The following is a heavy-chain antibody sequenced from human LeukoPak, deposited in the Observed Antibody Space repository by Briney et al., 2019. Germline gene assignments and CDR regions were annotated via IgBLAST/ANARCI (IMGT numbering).Heavy chain of an antibody. CDR2: IYPGDSDT. D-gene: IGHD3-9*01. J-gene: IGHJ6*04. V-gene: IGHV5-51*01. Sequence: HGESLKISCKGSGYSFTSYWIGWVRQMPGKGLEWMGIIYPGDSDTRYSPSFQGQVTISADKSISTAYLQWSSLKASDTAMYYCARQLAYYDILTGYPSYGMDVWGKGTTVTVSS. CDR3: ARQLAYYDILTGYPSYGMDV. CDR1: GYSFTSYW.